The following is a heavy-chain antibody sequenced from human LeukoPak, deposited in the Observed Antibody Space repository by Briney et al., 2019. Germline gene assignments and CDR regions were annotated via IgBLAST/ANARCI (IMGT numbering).Heavy chain of an antibody. Sequence: SETLSLTCTVSGGSIISYYWSWIRQSPGKGLEWIGYIHHSGSTNYNPSLKSRVTISVDTSKNDFSLKLSSVTAADTAVYYCARVQPFFSPHGANDYWGQGTLVTVSS. V-gene: IGHV4-59*01. J-gene: IGHJ4*02. CDR1: GGSIISYY. CDR3: ARVQPFFSPHGANDY. D-gene: IGHD2/OR15-2a*01. CDR2: IHHSGST.